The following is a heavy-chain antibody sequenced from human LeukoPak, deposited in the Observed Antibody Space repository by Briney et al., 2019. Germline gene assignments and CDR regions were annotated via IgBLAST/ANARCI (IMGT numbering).Heavy chain of an antibody. CDR1: GGTFSNYA. Sequence: GASVKVSCKASGGTFSNYAISWVRQAPGQGLEWMGWISAHNGNTKNAQKVQGRVTMTTDTSTRTAYMELRSLRSDDTAVYHCARDRGYSGYAEYYFDYWGQGTLVTVSS. CDR3: ARDRGYSGYAEYYFDY. V-gene: IGHV1-18*01. CDR2: ISAHNGNT. D-gene: IGHD5-12*01. J-gene: IGHJ4*02.